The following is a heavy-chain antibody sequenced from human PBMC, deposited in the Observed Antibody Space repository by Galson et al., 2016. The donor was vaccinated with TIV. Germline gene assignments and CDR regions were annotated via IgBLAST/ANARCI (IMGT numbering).Heavy chain of an antibody. J-gene: IGHJ5*01. CDR3: ARVRFCSSTNCFHWFDS. CDR1: GFIFSSYG. V-gene: IGHV3-33*01. Sequence: SLRLSCAASGFIFSSYGMHWVRQAPGKGLEWVALISFDGTNKHYADSVKGRFTISRDNSKNTMYLQMNSLRVEDTAVYYCARVRFCSSTNCFHWFDSWGQGAQVTVSS. D-gene: IGHD2-2*01. CDR2: ISFDGTNK.